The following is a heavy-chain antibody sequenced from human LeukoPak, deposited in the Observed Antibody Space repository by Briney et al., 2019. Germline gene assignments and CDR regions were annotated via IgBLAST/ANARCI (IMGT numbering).Heavy chain of an antibody. Sequence: ETLSLTCAVYGGSFSGYYWSWVRQAPGKGLEWVSAISYNGGSTYYADSVKGRFTISRDNSKSTLYLQMNSLRAEDTAVYYCAKEDGSGTYYYLSPYDYWGQGTLVTVSS. CDR1: GGSFSGYY. CDR3: AKEDGSGTYYYLSPYDY. CDR2: ISYNGGST. J-gene: IGHJ4*02. D-gene: IGHD3-10*01. V-gene: IGHV3-23*01.